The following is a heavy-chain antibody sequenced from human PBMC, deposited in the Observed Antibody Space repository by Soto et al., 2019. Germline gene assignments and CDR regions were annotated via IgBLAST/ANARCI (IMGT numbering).Heavy chain of an antibody. D-gene: IGHD1-26*01. V-gene: IGHV4-59*01. J-gene: IGHJ5*02. Sequence: SETLSLTWTVSGGSISSYYWSWIRQPPGKGLEWIGYIYYSGSTNYNPSLKSRVTISVDTSKNQFSLKLSSVTAADTAVYYCARDGWDWFDPGGQGTLVTV. CDR1: GGSISSYY. CDR3: ARDGWDWFDP. CDR2: IYYSGST.